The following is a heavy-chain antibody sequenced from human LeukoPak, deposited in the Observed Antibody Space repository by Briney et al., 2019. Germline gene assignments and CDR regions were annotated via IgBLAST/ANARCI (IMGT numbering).Heavy chain of an antibody. V-gene: IGHV1-2*02. J-gene: IGHJ4*02. CDR3: ARDGLFASGVGATTGSDY. Sequence: ASVKVSCKTSGYTFTGYYMHWVRQAPGQDLEWMGWINPNSGGTNYAQKFQGRVTMTRDTSVSTVYMELSRLTSDDTAVYYCARDGLFASGVGATTGSDYWGQGTLVTVSS. CDR1: GYTFTGYY. D-gene: IGHD1-26*01. CDR2: INPNSGGT.